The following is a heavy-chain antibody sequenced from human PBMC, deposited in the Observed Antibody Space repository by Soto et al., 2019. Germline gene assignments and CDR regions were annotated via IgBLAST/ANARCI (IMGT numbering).Heavy chain of an antibody. J-gene: IGHJ3*02. D-gene: IGHD6-13*01. CDR2: IYYSGST. CDR1: GGSISSSSYY. Sequence: SETLSLTCTVSGGSISSSSYYWGWIRQPPGKGLEWIGSIYYSGSTYYNPSLKSRVTISVGTSKNQFSLKLSSVTAADTAVYYCARRIAAATGAFDIWGQGTMVTVSS. V-gene: IGHV4-39*01. CDR3: ARRIAAATGAFDI.